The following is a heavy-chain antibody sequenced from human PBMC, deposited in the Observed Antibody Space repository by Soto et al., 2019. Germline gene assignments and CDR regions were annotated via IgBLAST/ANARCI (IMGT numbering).Heavy chain of an antibody. CDR1: GFIYSSCA. CDR3: VKDRSDTWSFDY. V-gene: IGHV3-30*18. Sequence: QVQLVESGGGVAQPGRSLRLSCSASGFIYSSCAMHWVRQVPGKGLEWLAVVSHDGTLYPYADSVKGRFTISRDNSRKMRYLQMNSLRPDDTAVYYCVKDRSDTWSFDYWGQGTRVTVSS. J-gene: IGHJ4*02. D-gene: IGHD2-15*01. CDR2: VSHDGTLY.